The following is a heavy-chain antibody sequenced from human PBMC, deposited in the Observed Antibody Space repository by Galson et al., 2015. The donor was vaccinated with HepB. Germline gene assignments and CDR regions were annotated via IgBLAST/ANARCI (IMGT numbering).Heavy chain of an antibody. CDR3: ARGSVDFWSNYYRPEDYYMDV. D-gene: IGHD3-3*01. J-gene: IGHJ6*03. V-gene: IGHV3-21*01. Sequence: SLRLSCAVSGFTFSTSSMNWVRQAPGKGLEWVSSISSSNTYIYYADSVRGRFTISRDNAKNSLYLQMSSLRAEDTAVYYCARGSVDFWSNYYRPEDYYMDVWGKGTTVTVSS. CDR1: GFTFSTSS. CDR2: ISSSNTYI.